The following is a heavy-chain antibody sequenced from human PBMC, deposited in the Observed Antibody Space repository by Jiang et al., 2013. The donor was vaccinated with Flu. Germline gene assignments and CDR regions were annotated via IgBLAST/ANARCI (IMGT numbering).Heavy chain of an antibody. Sequence: VQLVESGAEVREPGESLKISCEASGYSFANYWIGWVRQMPGKGLEWMGIIYPSDSETRINPPFQGQVTISVDKSINTAYLQYYSLEASDTAIYYCARGEVGILRHLDWFVDYWGQGTLVTVSS. J-gene: IGHJ4*02. CDR1: GYSFANYW. CDR2: IYPSDSET. CDR3: ARGEVGILRHLDWFVDY. D-gene: IGHD3-9*01. V-gene: IGHV5-51*01.